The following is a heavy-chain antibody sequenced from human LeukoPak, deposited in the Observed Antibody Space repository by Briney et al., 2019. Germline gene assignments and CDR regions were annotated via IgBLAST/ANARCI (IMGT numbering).Heavy chain of an antibody. CDR2: IIPIFGTA. J-gene: IGHJ4*02. CDR1: GYIFTSYY. D-gene: IGHD3/OR15-3a*01. V-gene: IGHV1-69*13. CDR3: AKTYRGTGPLSTLDY. Sequence: SSVKVSCKASGYIFTSYYMHWVRQAPGQGLEWMGGIIPIFGTANYAQKFQGRVTITADESTSTAYMELSSLRSEDTAVYYCAKTYRGTGPLSTLDYWGQGTLVTVSS.